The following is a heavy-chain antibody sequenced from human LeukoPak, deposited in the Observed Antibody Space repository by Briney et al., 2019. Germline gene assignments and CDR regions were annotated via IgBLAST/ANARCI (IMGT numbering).Heavy chain of an antibody. CDR2: INHSGST. Sequence: SETLSLTCAVYGGSFNGYYWSWIRQPPGKGLEWIGEINHSGSTNYNPSLKSRVTISVDTSKNQFSLKLSSVTAADTAVYYCARSDYYVWGPAAFDIWGQGTMVTVSS. V-gene: IGHV4-34*09. CDR3: ARSDYYVWGPAAFDI. D-gene: IGHD3-16*01. J-gene: IGHJ3*02. CDR1: GGSFNGYY.